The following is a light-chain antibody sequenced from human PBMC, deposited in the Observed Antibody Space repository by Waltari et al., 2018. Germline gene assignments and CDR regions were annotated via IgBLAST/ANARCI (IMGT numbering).Light chain of an antibody. Sequence: DIVMTQSPDSLAVSLGERASINCKSSQSVLYSYNNYNYLAWYQQKPGKPPQLLIYVASTRESGVPDRFGGSGSGTHFTLTISSLQAEDVAVYYCQQYYESPYTFGQGTKLEIK. CDR1: QSVLYSYNNYNY. CDR2: VAS. CDR3: QQYYESPYT. V-gene: IGKV4-1*01. J-gene: IGKJ2*01.